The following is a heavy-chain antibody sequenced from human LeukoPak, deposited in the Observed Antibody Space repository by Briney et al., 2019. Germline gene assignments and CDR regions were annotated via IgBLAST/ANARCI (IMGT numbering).Heavy chain of an antibody. J-gene: IGHJ3*02. Sequence: GASVKVSCKASGYTFTSYAISWVRQAPGQGLEWMGGIIPIFGTANYAQKFQGRVTITTDESTSTAYMELSSLRSEDTAVYYCARGSSSSTFAFDIWGQGTMVTVSS. D-gene: IGHD6-13*01. CDR1: GYTFTSYA. CDR2: IIPIFGTA. CDR3: ARGSSSSTFAFDI. V-gene: IGHV1-69*05.